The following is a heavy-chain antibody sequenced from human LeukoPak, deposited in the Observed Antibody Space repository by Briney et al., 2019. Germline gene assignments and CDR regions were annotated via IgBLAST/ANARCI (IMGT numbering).Heavy chain of an antibody. CDR1: GYTFTIFH. CDR3: ARESTFRLLRNVSDI. CDR2: INSSDGST. D-gene: IGHD5-12*01. J-gene: IGHJ3*02. Sequence: ASVKVSCKASGYTFTIFHIHWVRQAPGQGLEWMGMINSSDGSTNYAQKFQGRVTMTSDMSTSTVAMDLSSLRSDDTAVYYCARESTFRLLRNVSDIWGQGTMVTVSS. V-gene: IGHV1-46*01.